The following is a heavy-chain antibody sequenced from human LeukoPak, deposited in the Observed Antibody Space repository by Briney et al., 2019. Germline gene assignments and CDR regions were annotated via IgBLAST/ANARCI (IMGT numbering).Heavy chain of an antibody. CDR3: ARDLSPRAFYGDYNLDAFDI. D-gene: IGHD4-17*01. J-gene: IGHJ3*02. V-gene: IGHV4-4*07. Sequence: SETLSLTCAVYGGSFSGYYWSWIRQPAGKGLEWIGRIYTSGSTNYNPSLKSRVTMSVDTSKNQFSLKLSSVTAADTAVYYCARDLSPRAFYGDYNLDAFDIWGQGTMVTVSS. CDR2: IYTSGST. CDR1: GGSFSGYY.